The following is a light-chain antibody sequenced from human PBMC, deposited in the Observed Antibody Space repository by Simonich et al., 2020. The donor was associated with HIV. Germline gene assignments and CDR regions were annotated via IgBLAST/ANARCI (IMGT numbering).Light chain of an antibody. Sequence: DIQMTQSPSSVSASVGNRVTITCRASKSISSWLAWYQQKPGRAPKLLIYAASSLQSGVPSRFSGSGSGTDFTLTISCLQSEDFATYYCQQYYSFPWTFGQGTKVEIK. CDR1: KSISSW. V-gene: IGKV1-12*01. CDR3: QQYYSFPWT. CDR2: AAS. J-gene: IGKJ1*01.